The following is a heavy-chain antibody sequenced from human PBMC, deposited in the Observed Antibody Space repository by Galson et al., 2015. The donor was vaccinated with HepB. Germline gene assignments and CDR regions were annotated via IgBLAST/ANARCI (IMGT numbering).Heavy chain of an antibody. J-gene: IGHJ4*02. CDR3: ARGSAVVVGYFDY. Sequence: SLRLSCAASGFTFSSYNMNWVRKAPGKGLEWVSSISSSSSYIYYADSVKGRFTISRDNAKNSLYLQMNSLRAEDTAVYYCARGSAVVVGYFDYWGQGTLVTVSS. CDR1: GFTFSSYN. CDR2: ISSSSSYI. V-gene: IGHV3-21*01. D-gene: IGHD2-15*01.